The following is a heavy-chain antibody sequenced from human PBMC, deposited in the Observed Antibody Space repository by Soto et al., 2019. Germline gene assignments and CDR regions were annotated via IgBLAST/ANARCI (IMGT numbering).Heavy chain of an antibody. V-gene: IGHV3-66*01. J-gene: IGHJ3*02. Sequence: EVQLVESGGGLVQPGGSLRLSCAASGFTVSSNYMSWVRQAPGKGLEWVSVIYSGGSTYYADSVKGRFTISRDNSKNTLYLQMNSLRAEDTAVYYCARDSAGDYYDSSGQTPSDAFDIWGQGTMVTVSS. CDR2: IYSGGST. CDR3: ARDSAGDYYDSSGQTPSDAFDI. CDR1: GFTVSSNY. D-gene: IGHD3-22*01.